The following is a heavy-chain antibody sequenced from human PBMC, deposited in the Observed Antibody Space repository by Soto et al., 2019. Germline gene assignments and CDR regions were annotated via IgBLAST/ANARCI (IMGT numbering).Heavy chain of an antibody. CDR2: IYYSGRT. CDR1: GGSISSGGYY. Sequence: QVQLQESGPGLVKPSQTLSLTCTVSGGSISSGGYYWSWIRQHPGKGLEWIGYIYYSGRTYYNPSPKRRVPISTYTSKTRFPQNLISVTAADTAVYYWERNPRLYYYFWSGGDWGQGTLVTVSS. D-gene: IGHD3-3*01. CDR3: ERNPRLYYYFWSGGD. V-gene: IGHV4-31*03. J-gene: IGHJ4*02.